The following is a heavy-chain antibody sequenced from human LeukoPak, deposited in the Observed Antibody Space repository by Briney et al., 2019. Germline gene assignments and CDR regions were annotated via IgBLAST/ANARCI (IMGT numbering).Heavy chain of an antibody. D-gene: IGHD4-17*01. CDR2: ISSSGNSI. CDR3: ARSPPPYAARGWFDP. V-gene: IGHV3-11*04. J-gene: IGHJ5*02. Sequence: PGGSLRLSCAASGFTFSDYYMSWIRQAPGKGLEWVSYISSSGNSIYYADSVKGRFTISRDNAKNSLYLQMNSLRAEDTAVYYCARSPPPYAARGWFDPWGQGTLVTVSS. CDR1: GFTFSDYY.